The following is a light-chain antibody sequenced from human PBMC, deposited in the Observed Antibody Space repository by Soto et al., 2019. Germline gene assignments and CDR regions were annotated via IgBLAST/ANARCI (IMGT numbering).Light chain of an antibody. CDR1: QDISKY. CDR2: EAS. V-gene: IGKV1-27*01. CDR3: QNYNDAPRT. Sequence: QMNQSPSSLSASVGDRVTITCRASQDISKYLAWYQQKPGGAPKLLIYEASTLQSGVPSRSSGSGSGADFPLTTSSLQPEDVAIYDGQNYNDAPRTFGQGTRLEMK. J-gene: IGKJ1*01.